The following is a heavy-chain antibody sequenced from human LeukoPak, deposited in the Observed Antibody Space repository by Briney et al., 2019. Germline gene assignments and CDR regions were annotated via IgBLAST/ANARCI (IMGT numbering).Heavy chain of an antibody. J-gene: IGHJ4*02. CDR1: GLTFSGYW. Sequence: PGGSLRLSCAASGLTFSGYWMHWVRQAPGKGLVWVSRINSDGSGTSNADSVRGRFTISRDNAKNTLYLQMNSLRAEDTAVYYCARDRDGDLDYWGQGTLVTVSS. D-gene: IGHD4-17*01. V-gene: IGHV3-74*01. CDR3: ARDRDGDLDY. CDR2: INSDGSGT.